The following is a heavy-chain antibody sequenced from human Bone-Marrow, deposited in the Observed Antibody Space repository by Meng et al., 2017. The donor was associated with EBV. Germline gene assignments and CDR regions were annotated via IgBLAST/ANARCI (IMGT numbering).Heavy chain of an antibody. CDR1: GGSFSDGCYY. Sequence: QVPLQASGPGLLKPSQTLSLTCAVSGGSFSDGCYYWSRNRQPPGKGLVWNVYNSYSANTYSTLYRKSRVTISADKTKNYFSLKSSSVTAADAYVYDCGRATIAHGTDYWGQGTLVTVSS. V-gene: IGHV4-30-4*01. D-gene: IGHD6-13*01. CDR3: GRATIAHGTDY. CDR2: NSYSANT. J-gene: IGHJ4*02.